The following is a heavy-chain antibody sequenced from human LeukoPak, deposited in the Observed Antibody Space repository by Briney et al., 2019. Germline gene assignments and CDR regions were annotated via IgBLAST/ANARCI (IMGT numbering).Heavy chain of an antibody. D-gene: IGHD6-13*01. CDR2: ISWNSGSI. CDR1: GFTFDDYG. Sequence: QSGGSLRLSCAASGFTFDDYGMHWVRQAPGKGLEWVSGISWNSGSIGYADSVEGRFTISRDNAKNSLYLQMNSLRAEDTAVYYCARELRSSWTRWFDPWGQGTLVTVSS. J-gene: IGHJ5*02. CDR3: ARELRSSWTRWFDP. V-gene: IGHV3-9*01.